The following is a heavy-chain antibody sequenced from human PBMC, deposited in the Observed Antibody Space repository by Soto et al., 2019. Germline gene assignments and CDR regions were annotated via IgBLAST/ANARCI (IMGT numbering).Heavy chain of an antibody. J-gene: IGHJ6*03. CDR1: GGSISSSSYY. CDR2: IYYSGST. CDR3: ARHQDYYYYYYMDV. V-gene: IGHV4-39*01. Sequence: PSETLSLTCTVSGGSISSSSYYWGWIRQPPGKGLEWIGSIYYSGSTYYNPSLKSRVTISVDTPKNQFSLKLSSVTAADTAVYYCARHQDYYYYYYMDVWGKGTTVTVSS.